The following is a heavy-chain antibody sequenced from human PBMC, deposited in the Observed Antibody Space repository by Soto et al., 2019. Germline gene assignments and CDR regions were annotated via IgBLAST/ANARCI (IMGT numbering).Heavy chain of an antibody. CDR2: ISWNSGSI. Sequence: EVQLVESGGGLVQPGRSPRLSCAASGFTFDDYAMHWVRQAPGKGLEWVSGISWNSGSIGYADSVKGRFTISRDNAKNSLYLQMNSLRAEDTALYYCAKESSYCSGGSCYSWAFDIWGQGTMVTVSS. J-gene: IGHJ3*02. D-gene: IGHD2-15*01. V-gene: IGHV3-9*01. CDR3: AKESSYCSGGSCYSWAFDI. CDR1: GFTFDDYA.